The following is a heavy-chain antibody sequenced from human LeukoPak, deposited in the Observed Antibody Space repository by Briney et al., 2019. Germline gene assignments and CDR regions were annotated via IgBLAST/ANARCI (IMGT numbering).Heavy chain of an antibody. D-gene: IGHD3-16*01. V-gene: IGHV7-4-1*02. CDR3: ARGLGEPHAGAIYVYVWGSYSYYFDY. CDR1: GYTFTSYA. J-gene: IGHJ4*02. CDR2: INTNTGNP. Sequence: ASVKVSCKASGYTFTSYAMNWVRQAPGQGLEWMGWINTNTGNPTYAQGFTGRFVFSLDTSVSTAYLQISSLKAEDTAVYYCARGLGEPHAGAIYVYVWGSYSYYFDYWGQGTLVTVSS.